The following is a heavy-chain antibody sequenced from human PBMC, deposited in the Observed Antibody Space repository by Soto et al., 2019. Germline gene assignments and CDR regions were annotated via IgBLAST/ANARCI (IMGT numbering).Heavy chain of an antibody. Sequence: ASVKVSCKASGYTFTSYGISWVRQAPGQGLEWMGWISAYNGNTNYAQKLQGRVTMTTDTSTSTAYMELRSLRSDDTAVYYCARDPPIVVVPAALYPNDAFDIWGQGTMVTVSS. V-gene: IGHV1-18*01. J-gene: IGHJ3*02. CDR3: ARDPPIVVVPAALYPNDAFDI. CDR2: ISAYNGNT. D-gene: IGHD2-2*01. CDR1: GYTFTSYG.